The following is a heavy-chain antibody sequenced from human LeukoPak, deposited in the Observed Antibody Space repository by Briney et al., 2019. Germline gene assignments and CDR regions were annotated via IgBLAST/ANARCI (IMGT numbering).Heavy chain of an antibody. V-gene: IGHV4-30-4*07. D-gene: IGHD3-10*01. CDR1: GGSISNQDSS. J-gene: IGHJ4*02. CDR2: LYYSGIT. Sequence: PSETLSLTCTVSGGSISNQDSSWSWIRQTPGKGLEWIGYLYYSGITFYNPSLRSRVTISADMSKNHLFLNLSSVTAADTAVYYCARLKAKVRGVMGMFDYWGQGTLVTVSS. CDR3: ARLKAKVRGVMGMFDY.